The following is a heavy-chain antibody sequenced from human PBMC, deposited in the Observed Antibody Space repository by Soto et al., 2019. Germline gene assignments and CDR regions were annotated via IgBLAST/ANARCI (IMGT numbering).Heavy chain of an antibody. Sequence: SGWSLRLSCAASGFTFSSYWMSWVRQAPGKGLEWVANIKQDGSEKYYVDSVKGRFTISRDNAKNSLYLQMNSLRAQDTAVYYCARQCLLPRQRWFDHWGQVKLGTVS. CDR3: ARQCLLPRQRWFDH. V-gene: IGHV3-7*03. D-gene: IGHD3-22*01. CDR2: IKQDGSEK. CDR1: GFTFSSYW. J-gene: IGHJ5*02.